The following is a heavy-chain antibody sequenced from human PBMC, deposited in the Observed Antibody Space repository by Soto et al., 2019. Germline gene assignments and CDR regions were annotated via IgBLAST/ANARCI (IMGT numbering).Heavy chain of an antibody. V-gene: IGHV3-66*01. CDR1: GFTVSSNY. Sequence: EVQLVESGGGLVQPGGSLRLSCAASGFTVSSNYMSWVRQAPGKGLEWVSVIYGGGDTYYADSVKGRFTISRDNSKNTLYLQMNSLRAEDTAVYYCSREVEAYSYYMDVWGKGTTVTVSS. J-gene: IGHJ6*03. CDR2: IYGGGDT. CDR3: SREVEAYSYYMDV. D-gene: IGHD2-15*01.